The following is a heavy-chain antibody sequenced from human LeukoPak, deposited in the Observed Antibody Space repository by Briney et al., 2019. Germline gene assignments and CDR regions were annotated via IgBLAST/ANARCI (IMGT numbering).Heavy chain of an antibody. J-gene: IGHJ4*02. CDR2: IKQDGSEK. CDR1: GFTFSSYA. V-gene: IGHV3-7*01. Sequence: PGGSLRLSCAASGFTFSSYAMSWVRQAPGKGLEWVANIKQDGSEKYDVDSVKGRFTISRDNAQKSLYLQMNSLRAEDSAVYYCARGGVGTVTSIDYWGQGTLVTVSS. CDR3: ARGGVGTVTSIDY. D-gene: IGHD1-26*01.